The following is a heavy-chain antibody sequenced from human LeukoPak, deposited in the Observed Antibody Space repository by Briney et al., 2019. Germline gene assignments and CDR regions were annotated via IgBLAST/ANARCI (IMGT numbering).Heavy chain of an antibody. CDR3: AKDRPIAAAGTLDY. J-gene: IGHJ4*02. D-gene: IGHD6-13*01. Sequence: GGSLRLSCVDSGFAFSSYAMSWVRQVPGKGLEWVSGISDSGGSTYYADSVKGRFTISRDNSKNTLYLQMNSLRAEDTAVYYCAKDRPIAAAGTLDYWGQGTLVTVSS. CDR2: ISDSGGST. V-gene: IGHV3-23*01. CDR1: GFAFSSYA.